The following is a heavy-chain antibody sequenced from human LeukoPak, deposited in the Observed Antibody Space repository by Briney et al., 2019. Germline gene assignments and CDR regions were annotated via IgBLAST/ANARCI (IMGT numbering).Heavy chain of an antibody. CDR2: IIPIFGTA. CDR1: GYTFTSYG. D-gene: IGHD6-13*01. V-gene: IGHV1-69*13. J-gene: IGHJ6*03. Sequence: SVKVSCKASGYTFTSYGISWVRQAPGQGLEWMGGIIPIFGTANYAQKFQGRVTITADESTSTAYMELSSLRSEDTAVYYCARGQSWYSDYYYYYMDVWGKGTTVTISS. CDR3: ARGQSWYSDYYYYYMDV.